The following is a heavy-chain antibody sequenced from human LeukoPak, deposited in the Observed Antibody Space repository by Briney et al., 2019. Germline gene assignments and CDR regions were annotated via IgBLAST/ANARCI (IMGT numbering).Heavy chain of an antibody. D-gene: IGHD6-13*01. V-gene: IGHV3-48*03. CDR2: ISSSSSTI. J-gene: IGHJ4*02. Sequence: PGGSLRLSCAASGFTFSSYEMNWVRQAPGKGLEWVSYISSSSSTIYYADSVKGRFTISRDNAKNSLYLQMNSLRAEDTAVYYCAKMGSFIAATYFDYWGQGTLVTVSS. CDR1: GFTFSSYE. CDR3: AKMGSFIAATYFDY.